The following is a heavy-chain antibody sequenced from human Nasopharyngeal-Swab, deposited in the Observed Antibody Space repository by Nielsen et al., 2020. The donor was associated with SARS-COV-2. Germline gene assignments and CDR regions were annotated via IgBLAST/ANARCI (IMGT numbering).Heavy chain of an antibody. Sequence: SCAASGFTFSSYWMSWVRQAPGKGLEWVANIKQDGSEKYYVDSVKGRFTISRDNAKNSLYLQMNSLRAEDTAVYYCARVGSSSWQFDYWGQGTLVTVSS. J-gene: IGHJ4*02. D-gene: IGHD6-13*01. CDR1: GFTFSSYW. CDR3: ARVGSSSWQFDY. V-gene: IGHV3-7*01. CDR2: IKQDGSEK.